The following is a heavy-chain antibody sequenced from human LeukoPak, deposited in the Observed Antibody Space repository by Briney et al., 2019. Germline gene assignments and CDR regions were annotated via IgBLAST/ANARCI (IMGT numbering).Heavy chain of an antibody. D-gene: IGHD6-13*01. J-gene: IGHJ3*02. Sequence: GGAPRLSCAASGVTFSSYSMNWVRQAPEEGVGGGSSISSSSSYIYYADSVKGRFTISRDNAKNSLYLQMNSLRAEDTGVYYCARDASTWTFDAFDIWGQGTMVTVSS. V-gene: IGHV3-21*01. CDR1: GVTFSSYS. CDR2: ISSSSSYI. CDR3: ARDASTWTFDAFDI.